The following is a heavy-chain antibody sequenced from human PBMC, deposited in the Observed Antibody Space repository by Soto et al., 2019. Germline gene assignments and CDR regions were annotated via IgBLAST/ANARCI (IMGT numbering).Heavy chain of an antibody. CDR1: GGSISGSY. D-gene: IGHD2-21*02. J-gene: IGHJ4*02. Sequence: SETLSLTCSVSGGSISGSYWSWIRQSPGKGLEWLGYVYYTGSTNYSPSLRSRVSISVDTSKNQFSLKLSSVTAADTAVYYCARVDCGGDCYSDYWGQGTLVTVSS. V-gene: IGHV4-59*12. CDR2: VYYTGST. CDR3: ARVDCGGDCYSDY.